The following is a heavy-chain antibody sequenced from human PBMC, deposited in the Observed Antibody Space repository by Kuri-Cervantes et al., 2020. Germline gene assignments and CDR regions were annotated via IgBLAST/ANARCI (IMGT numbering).Heavy chain of an antibody. D-gene: IGHD6-13*01. CDR3: ARVDSSSWYYYYYGMDV. CDR2: IKQDGSEK. CDR1: GFTFSRYW. V-gene: IGHV3-7*01. Sequence: GESLKISCAASGFTFSRYWMSWVRQAPGKGLEWVANIKQDGSEKYYVDSVKGRFTISRDSAKNSLYLQMNSLRAEDTAVYYCARVDSSSWYYYYYGMDVWGQGTTVTVSS. J-gene: IGHJ6*02.